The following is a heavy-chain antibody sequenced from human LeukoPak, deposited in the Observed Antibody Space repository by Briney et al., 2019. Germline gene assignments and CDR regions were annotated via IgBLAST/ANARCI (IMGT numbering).Heavy chain of an antibody. Sequence: EASVKVSCKASGYTFTGYYMHWVRQAPGQGLEWMGWINPNSGGTNYAQKFQGRVTMTRDTSISTAYMELSRLRSDDTAVYYCARVQVGYCSGGSCYLGAFDIWGQGTMVTVSS. CDR3: ARVQVGYCSGGSCYLGAFDI. J-gene: IGHJ3*02. CDR2: INPNSGGT. V-gene: IGHV1-2*02. D-gene: IGHD2-15*01. CDR1: GYTFTGYY.